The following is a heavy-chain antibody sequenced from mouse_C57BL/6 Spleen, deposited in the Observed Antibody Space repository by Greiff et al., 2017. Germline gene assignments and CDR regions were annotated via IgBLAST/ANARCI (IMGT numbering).Heavy chain of an antibody. CDR3: ARYRDGGNYFDY. Sequence: EVQRVESGPGLAKPSQTLSLTCSVTGYSITSDYWNWIRKFPGNKLEYMGYISYSGSTYYNPSLKRRISMTRDTAKNQYYLQLNSVTTEDTATYYFARYRDGGNYFDYWGQGTTLTVSS. CDR1: GYSITSDY. V-gene: IGHV3-8*01. J-gene: IGHJ2*01. D-gene: IGHD1-1*02. CDR2: ISYSGST.